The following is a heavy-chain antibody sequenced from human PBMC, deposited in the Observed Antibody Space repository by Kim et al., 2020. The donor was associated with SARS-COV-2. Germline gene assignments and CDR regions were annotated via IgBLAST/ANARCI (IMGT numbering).Heavy chain of an antibody. CDR3: ARTLHYYGSGSYYKEYYFDY. J-gene: IGHJ4*02. Sequence: RFTSSRDNAKNSLYLQMNSLRAEDTAVYYCARTLHYYGSGSYYKEYYFDYWGQGTLVTVSS. V-gene: IGHV3-11*06. D-gene: IGHD3-10*01.